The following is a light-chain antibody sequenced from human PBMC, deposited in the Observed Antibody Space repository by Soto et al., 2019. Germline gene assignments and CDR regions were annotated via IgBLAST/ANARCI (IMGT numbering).Light chain of an antibody. Sequence: EVVMTQSPATLSVSPGEGATLSCRASQSISNTLAWYQLRPGQSPRLLIYDAATTATGIPARFSGSGSGTEFTLNISSLQSEDFAVYYCQQYYTLPHTFGQGTKVEIK. V-gene: IGKV3-15*01. J-gene: IGKJ1*01. CDR2: DAA. CDR1: QSISNT. CDR3: QQYYTLPHT.